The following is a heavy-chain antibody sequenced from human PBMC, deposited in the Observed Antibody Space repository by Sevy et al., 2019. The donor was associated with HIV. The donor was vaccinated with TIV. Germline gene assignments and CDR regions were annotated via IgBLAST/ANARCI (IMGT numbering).Heavy chain of an antibody. J-gene: IGHJ6*02. CDR3: AKVDVVVPVADYGLDV. CDR1: GFTFSNYG. V-gene: IGHV3-23*01. CDR2: ISRSGGST. D-gene: IGHD2-2*01. Sequence: GGSLRLSCAASGFTFSNYGMHWVRQAPGKGLEWVSSISRSGGSTHYADSVKGRLTISRDNSKSTLFLQMNSLRAEDTAVYYCAKVDVVVPVADYGLDVWGQRTTVTVSS.